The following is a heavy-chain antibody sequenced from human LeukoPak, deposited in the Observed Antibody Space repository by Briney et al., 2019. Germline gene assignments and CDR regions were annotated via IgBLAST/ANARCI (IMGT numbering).Heavy chain of an antibody. CDR1: GFAFSSRT. V-gene: IGHV3-23*01. Sequence: PGGSLRLSCGASGFAFSSRTMNWVRQAPGKGLEWVSTITNDGVATYCADSVRGRFTVSRDNSRNTLYLQMNSLRVEDTAVYYCAPRGIGGVDWFDPWGQGTLVTVSS. CDR2: ITNDGVAT. J-gene: IGHJ5*02. CDR3: APRGIGGVDWFDP. D-gene: IGHD2-8*02.